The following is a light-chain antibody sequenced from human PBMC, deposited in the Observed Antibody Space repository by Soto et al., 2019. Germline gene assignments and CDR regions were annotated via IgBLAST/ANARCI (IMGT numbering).Light chain of an antibody. CDR1: QSVPRSY. J-gene: IGKJ1*01. CDR3: QQYDNLSWT. CDR2: GAS. V-gene: IGKV3-20*01. Sequence: EVVLTQSPGTLSLYPGERATLSCRASQSVPRSYLAWYQQKPGQAPRLLIYGASSRATGIPDRFSGSGSGTDFTLTISRLEPEDFAVYFCQQYDNLSWTFGQGTMADIK.